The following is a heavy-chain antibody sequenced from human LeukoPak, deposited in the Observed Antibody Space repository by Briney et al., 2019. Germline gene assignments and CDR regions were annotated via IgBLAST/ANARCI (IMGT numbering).Heavy chain of an antibody. J-gene: IGHJ6*02. V-gene: IGHV4-39*01. D-gene: IGHD6-19*01. CDR2: IDYSGST. CDR3: AREQWLATGSGDYYGMDV. Sequence: PSETLSPTCPVAGDSISTRNSYCGWLRHTPGKGLDCLGSIDYSGSTYSNQSLKSRVTISADTAKTQVSLKLTSVIAADTAVYYCAREQWLATGSGDYYGMDVWGQGTTVTVSS. CDR1: GDSISTRNSY.